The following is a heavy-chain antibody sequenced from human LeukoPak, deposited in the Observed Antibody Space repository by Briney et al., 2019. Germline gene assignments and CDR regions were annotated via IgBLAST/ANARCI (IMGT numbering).Heavy chain of an antibody. D-gene: IGHD6-13*01. V-gene: IGHV4-34*01. J-gene: IGHJ6*04. CDR3: ARGKPGIAAGPNYGMDV. Sequence: KLRETLSLTCAVYGGSFSGYYWSWIRQPPGKGLEWIGEINHSGSTNYNPSLKSRVTISVDTSKNQFSLKLSSVTAADTAVYYCARGKPGIAAGPNYGMDVWGKGTTVTVPS. CDR1: GGSFSGYY. CDR2: INHSGST.